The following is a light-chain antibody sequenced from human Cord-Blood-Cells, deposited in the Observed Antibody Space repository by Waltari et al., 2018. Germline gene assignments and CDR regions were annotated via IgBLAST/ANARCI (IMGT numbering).Light chain of an antibody. CDR3: QSYDSSLSVYV. Sequence: QSVLTQPPSVPGAPGQRVTLPSPGRGANTGAGSDVHWYQQLPGTAPKLLIYGNSNRPSGVPDRFSGSKSGTSASLAITGLQAEDEADYYCQSYDSSLSVYVFGTGTKVTVL. CDR1: GANTGAGSD. CDR2: GNS. V-gene: IGLV1-40*01. J-gene: IGLJ1*01.